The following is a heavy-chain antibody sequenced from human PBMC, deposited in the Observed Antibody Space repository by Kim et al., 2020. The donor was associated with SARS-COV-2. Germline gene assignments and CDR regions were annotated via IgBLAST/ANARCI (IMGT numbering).Heavy chain of an antibody. CDR2: INPNSGGT. J-gene: IGHJ3*02. CDR1: GYTFTGYY. Sequence: ASVKVSCKASGYTFTGYYMHWVRQAPGQGLEWMGRINPNSGGTNYAQKFQGRVTMTRDTSISTAYMELSRLRSDDTAVYYCARAAYSYGHSIWAFDIWGQGTMVTVSS. D-gene: IGHD5-18*01. V-gene: IGHV1-2*06. CDR3: ARAAYSYGHSIWAFDI.